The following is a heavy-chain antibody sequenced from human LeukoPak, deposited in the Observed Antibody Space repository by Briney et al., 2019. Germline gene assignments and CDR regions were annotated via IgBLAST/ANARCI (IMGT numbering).Heavy chain of an antibody. D-gene: IGHD1-26*01. CDR1: GFTFSDYY. CDR2: ISGSGTNI. V-gene: IGHV3-11*01. CDR3: ARGSNSDY. Sequence: GGSLRLSCTASGFTFSDYYMTWIRQAPGKGLEWFSSISGSGTNIYYADSAKGRFTISRDNAKKSLSLQMNSLRAEDTAVYYCARGSNSDYWGQGTLVTVSS. J-gene: IGHJ4*02.